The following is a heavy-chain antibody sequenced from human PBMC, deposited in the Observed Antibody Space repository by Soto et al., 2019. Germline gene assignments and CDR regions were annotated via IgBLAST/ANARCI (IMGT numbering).Heavy chain of an antibody. CDR3: ARVESQFLEWLFPYYYYYYMDV. CDR2: IWYDGSNK. CDR1: GFTFSSYG. V-gene: IGHV3-33*01. J-gene: IGHJ6*03. Sequence: QVQLVESGGGVVQPGRSLRLSCAASGFTFSSYGMHWVRQAPGKGLEWVAVIWYDGSNKYYADSVKGRFTISRDNSKNTLYLQMNSLTAEDTAVYYCARVESQFLEWLFPYYYYYYMDVWGKGTTVTVSS. D-gene: IGHD3-3*01.